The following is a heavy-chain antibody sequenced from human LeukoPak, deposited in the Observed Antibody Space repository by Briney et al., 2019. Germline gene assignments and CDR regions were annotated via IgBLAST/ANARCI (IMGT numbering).Heavy chain of an antibody. CDR1: GYSFTSYW. Sequence: GESLQISCKGSGYSFTSYWIGWGRQLPGKGLEWMGIIYPGDSDTRYSPSFQGQVTISADKSISTAYLQWSSLKASDTAMYYCARAPGVPAAILSAFDIWGQGTMVTVSS. CDR3: ARAPGVPAAILSAFDI. D-gene: IGHD2-2*02. J-gene: IGHJ3*02. CDR2: IYPGDSDT. V-gene: IGHV5-51*01.